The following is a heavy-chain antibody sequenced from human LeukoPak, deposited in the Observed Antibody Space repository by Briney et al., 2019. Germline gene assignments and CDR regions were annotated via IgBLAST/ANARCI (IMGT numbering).Heavy chain of an antibody. CDR1: GGSISSSSYY. J-gene: IGHJ4*02. D-gene: IGHD3-22*01. Sequence: SETLSLTCTVSGGSISSSSYYWGWIRQPPGKGLEWIGSIYYSGSTYYNPSLKSRVTTSVDTSKNQFSLKLSSVTAADTAVYYCARDLAMIAHAFDYWGQGTLVTVSS. CDR3: ARDLAMIAHAFDY. CDR2: IYYSGST. V-gene: IGHV4-39*07.